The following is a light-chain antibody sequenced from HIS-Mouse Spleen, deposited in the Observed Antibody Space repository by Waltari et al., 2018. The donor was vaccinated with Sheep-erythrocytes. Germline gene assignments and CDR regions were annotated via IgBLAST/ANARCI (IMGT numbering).Light chain of an antibody. J-gene: IGLJ2*01. CDR2: DVS. CDR1: SSDVGGYNY. CDR3: CSYAGSSTLV. Sequence: QSALTQPRSVSGSPGQSVTISCTGTSSDVGGYNYVSWYQQHPGKAPKLMIYDVSKRPSGVPDRFSGSKSCNTASLTISGLQAEDEADYYCCSYAGSSTLVFGGGTKLTVL. V-gene: IGLV2-11*01.